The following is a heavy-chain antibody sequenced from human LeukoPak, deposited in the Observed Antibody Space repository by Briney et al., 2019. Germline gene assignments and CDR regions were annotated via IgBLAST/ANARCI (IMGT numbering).Heavy chain of an antibody. Sequence: TSETLSLTCAVYGGSFSGYYWSWIRQPPRKGLEWIGEINHSGSTNYNPSLKSRVTISVDTSKNQFSLKLSSVTAADTAVYYCARGLRDRDSSGYYYFDYWGQGTLVTVSS. CDR2: INHSGST. V-gene: IGHV4-34*01. CDR3: ARGLRDRDSSGYYYFDY. J-gene: IGHJ4*02. CDR1: GGSFSGYY. D-gene: IGHD3-22*01.